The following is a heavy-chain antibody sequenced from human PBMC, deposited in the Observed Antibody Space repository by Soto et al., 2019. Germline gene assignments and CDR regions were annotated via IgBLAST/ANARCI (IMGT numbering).Heavy chain of an antibody. Sequence: SETLSLTCAVYGGSFSGYYWSWIRQPPGKGLEWIGEINHSGSTNYNPSLKSRVTISVDTSKNQFSLKLSSVTAADTAVYYCARTSYSSSWDYYMDVWGKGTTVTVSS. D-gene: IGHD6-13*01. CDR1: GGSFSGYY. CDR3: ARTSYSSSWDYYMDV. CDR2: INHSGST. V-gene: IGHV4-34*01. J-gene: IGHJ6*03.